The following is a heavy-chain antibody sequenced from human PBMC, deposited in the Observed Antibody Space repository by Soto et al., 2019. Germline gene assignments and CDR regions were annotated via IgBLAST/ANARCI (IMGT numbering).Heavy chain of an antibody. CDR2: VIPLFGTT. CDR1: GGTFSNYA. CDR3: AGEQDYYYYGMDV. J-gene: IGHJ6*02. V-gene: IGHV1-69*06. Sequence: GASVKVSCKASGGTFSNYAINWVRQAPGQGLEWLGGVIPLFGTTNYAQKFQGRVTITADKSTSTAYMELSSLRSEDTAVYYCAGEQDYYYYGMDVWGQGTTVTVS.